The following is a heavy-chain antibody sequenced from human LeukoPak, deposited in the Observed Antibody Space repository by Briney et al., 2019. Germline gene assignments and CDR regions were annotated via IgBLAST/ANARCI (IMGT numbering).Heavy chain of an antibody. D-gene: IGHD3-10*02. CDR2: LNSRTDGETT. Sequence: PGGSLRLSCVVSGFSFTKSWVSWARQAPGKGLEWVGRLNSRTDGETTDYAAPVKGRFSISRDDSKTTVFLQMNSLKIEDTAVYYCTTMFNVVMGVLFDYWGQGTLVTVSS. V-gene: IGHV3-15*01. J-gene: IGHJ4*02. CDR3: TTMFNVVMGVLFDY. CDR1: GFSFTKSW.